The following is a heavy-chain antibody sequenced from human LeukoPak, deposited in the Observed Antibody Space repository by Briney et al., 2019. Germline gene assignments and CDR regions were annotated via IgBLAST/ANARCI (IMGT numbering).Heavy chain of an antibody. CDR1: RGTFSSYA. J-gene: IGHJ4*02. Sequence: ASVKVSCKASRGTFSSYAISWVRQAPGQGLEWMGRIIPILGIANYAQKFQGRVTITADKSTSTAYMELSSLRSEDTAVYYCARGGITVALFDYWGQGTLVTVSS. D-gene: IGHD6-19*01. CDR3: ARGGITVALFDY. CDR2: IIPILGIA. V-gene: IGHV1-69*04.